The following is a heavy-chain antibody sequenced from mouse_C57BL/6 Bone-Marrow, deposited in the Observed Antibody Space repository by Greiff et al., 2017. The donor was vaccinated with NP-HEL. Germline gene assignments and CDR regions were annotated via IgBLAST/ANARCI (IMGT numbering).Heavy chain of an antibody. V-gene: IGHV1-64*01. Sequence: VQLQQPGAELVKPGASVKLSCKASGYTFTSYWMHWVKQRPGQGLEWIGMIHPNRGSTNYNEKFKSKATLTVDKPSSTAYMQLSSLTSEDSAVYYCAQTAQATDYFDYWGQGTTLTVSS. CDR2: IHPNRGST. D-gene: IGHD3-2*02. CDR1: GYTFTSYW. J-gene: IGHJ2*01. CDR3: AQTAQATDYFDY.